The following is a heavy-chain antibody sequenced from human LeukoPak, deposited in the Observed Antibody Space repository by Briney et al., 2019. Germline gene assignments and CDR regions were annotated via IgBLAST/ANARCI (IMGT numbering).Heavy chain of an antibody. Sequence: PGGSLGLSCAASGFTFSSYWMSWVRQAPGKGLEWVANIKQDGSEKYYVDTVKGRFTISRDNAKNSLYLQMNSLRAEDTAVYYCAVVSDAFDYWGQGTLVTVSS. CDR2: IKQDGSEK. D-gene: IGHD1-26*01. V-gene: IGHV3-7*01. J-gene: IGHJ4*02. CDR3: AVVSDAFDY. CDR1: GFTFSSYW.